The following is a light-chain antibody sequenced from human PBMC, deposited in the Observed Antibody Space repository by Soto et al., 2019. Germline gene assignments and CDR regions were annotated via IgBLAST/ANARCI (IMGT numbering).Light chain of an antibody. CDR3: LQYDRFPAT. CDR2: SAS. CDR1: QDINNF. V-gene: IGKV1-16*01. J-gene: IGKJ4*01. Sequence: DIQMTQSPSSLSASVGGRVTITCRASQDINNFLAWFQQKPGKAPKPLIYSASSLQDGVPSRFSGSGSGTHFPLTISRLPPEDFATYFCLQYDRFPATFGGGTRVDIE.